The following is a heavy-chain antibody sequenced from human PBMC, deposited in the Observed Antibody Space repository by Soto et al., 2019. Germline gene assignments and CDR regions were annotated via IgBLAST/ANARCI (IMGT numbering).Heavy chain of an antibody. Sequence: GGSLKISCAASGFTFSNAWINWVRQAPGKGLEWVGRIKSKTDGGTTDYAEPVKGRFAISRDDSNNMVYLQMNSLKIEDTAFYYCTTDSYSTIIIVRFDYWGHGTLVTVSA. CDR3: TTDSYSTIIIVRFDY. CDR2: IKSKTDGGTT. D-gene: IGHD3-22*01. V-gene: IGHV3-15*07. J-gene: IGHJ4*01. CDR1: GFTFSNAW.